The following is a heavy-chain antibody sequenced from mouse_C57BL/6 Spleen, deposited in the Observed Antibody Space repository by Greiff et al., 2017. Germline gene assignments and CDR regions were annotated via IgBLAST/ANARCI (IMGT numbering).Heavy chain of an antibody. J-gene: IGHJ2*01. Sequence: QVQLQQSGAELVKPGASVKISCKASGYAFSSYWMNWVKQRPGKGLEWIGQIYPGDGDTNYNGKFKGKATLTADKSSSTAYMQLSSLTSEDSAVYFCARGPYYGSSDYFDYGGQGTTLTVSS. CDR1: GYAFSSYW. CDR3: ARGPYYGSSDYFDY. CDR2: IYPGDGDT. D-gene: IGHD1-1*01. V-gene: IGHV1-80*01.